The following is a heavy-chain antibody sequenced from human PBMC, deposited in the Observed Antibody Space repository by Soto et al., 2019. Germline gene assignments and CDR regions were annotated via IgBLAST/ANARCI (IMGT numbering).Heavy chain of an antibody. CDR2: IYHSGST. D-gene: IGHD2-2*01. Sequence: ETLSLTCTVSGGSISSYYWSWIRQSPGKGLEWIGYIYHSGSTYYNPSLKSRVTISVDRSKNQFSLKLSSVTAADTAVYYCARVPDRWGQGTLVTVSS. V-gene: IGHV4-59*12. CDR1: GGSISSYY. J-gene: IGHJ5*02. CDR3: ARVPDR.